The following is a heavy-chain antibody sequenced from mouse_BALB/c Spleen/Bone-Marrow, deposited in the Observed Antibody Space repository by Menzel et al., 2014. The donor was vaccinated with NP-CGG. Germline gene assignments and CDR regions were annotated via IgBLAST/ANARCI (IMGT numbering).Heavy chain of an antibody. CDR2: IDPANGNT. V-gene: IGHV14-3*02. CDR1: GFNIKDTY. D-gene: IGHD1-1*01. J-gene: IGHJ3*01. Sequence: DVQLVESGAELVKPGASVKLSCTASGFNIKDTYMHWVKQRPEQGLEWIGRIDPANGNTKYDPKFQGKATITADTSSNTSNLQLSSLTSEDTAFYYCASYYYGSSLFAYWGQGTLVTVSA. CDR3: ASYYYGSSLFAY.